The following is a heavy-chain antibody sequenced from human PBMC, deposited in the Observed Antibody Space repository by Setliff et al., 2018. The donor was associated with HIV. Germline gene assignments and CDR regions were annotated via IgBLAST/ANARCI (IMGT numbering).Heavy chain of an antibody. CDR1: GFTFSSYS. V-gene: IGHV3-21*01. Sequence: GSLRLSCAASGFTFSSYSMNWVRQAPGKGLEWVSSISSSSSYIYYADSVKGRFTISRDNAKNSLYLQMNSLRAEDTAVYYCARGRDGYNSFDYWGQGTLVTVSS. CDR3: ARGRDGYNSFDY. D-gene: IGHD5-12*01. J-gene: IGHJ4*02. CDR2: ISSSSSYI.